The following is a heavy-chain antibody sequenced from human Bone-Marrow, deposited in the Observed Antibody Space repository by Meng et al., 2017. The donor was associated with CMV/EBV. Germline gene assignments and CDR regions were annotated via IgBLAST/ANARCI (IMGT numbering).Heavy chain of an antibody. CDR3: ARTLGYCSSTSCYLPAYFDY. J-gene: IGHJ4*02. CDR2: IYYSGST. Sequence: SETLSLTCTVSGGSISSYYWSWIRQPPGKGLEWIGYIYYSGSTNYNPSLKSRVTISVDTYKNQFSLKLSSVTAADTAVYYCARTLGYCSSTSCYLPAYFDYWGQGTLVTVSS. D-gene: IGHD2-2*01. CDR1: GGSISSYY. V-gene: IGHV4-59*01.